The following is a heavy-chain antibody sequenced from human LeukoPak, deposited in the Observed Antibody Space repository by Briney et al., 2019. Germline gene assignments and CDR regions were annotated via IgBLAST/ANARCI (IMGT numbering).Heavy chain of an antibody. J-gene: IGHJ4*02. CDR3: AREHSSSPNFDY. D-gene: IGHD6-6*01. V-gene: IGHV1-2*02. Sequence: ASVKVSCKASGYTFTGYYMHWVRQAPGQGLEWMGWINPNSGGTNYAQKFQGRVTMTRDTSISTAYMELSRLRSDDTAVYYCAREHSSSPNFDYWGQGTLVTVSS. CDR1: GYTFTGYY. CDR2: INPNSGGT.